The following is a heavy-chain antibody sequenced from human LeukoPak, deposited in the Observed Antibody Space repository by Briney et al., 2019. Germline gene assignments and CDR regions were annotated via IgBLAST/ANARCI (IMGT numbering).Heavy chain of an antibody. CDR3: ARELPFDY. J-gene: IGHJ4*02. Sequence: PGGSLRLSCAASGFTVSSNYMNWVRQAPGKGLEWVSVIYSGGSTYYADSVKGRFTISRDNAKNTLYLQMDSLRAEDTAVYYCARELPFDYWGQGTLVTVSS. V-gene: IGHV3-53*01. D-gene: IGHD2-15*01. CDR1: GFTVSSNY. CDR2: IYSGGST.